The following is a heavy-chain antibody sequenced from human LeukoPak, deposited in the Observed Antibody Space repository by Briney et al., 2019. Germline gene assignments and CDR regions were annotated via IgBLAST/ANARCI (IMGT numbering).Heavy chain of an antibody. J-gene: IGHJ4*02. CDR1: GFTFSSYS. Sequence: GGSLRLSCAASGFTFSSYSMNWVRQAPGKGLEWVSYISSSSSTIYYADSVKGRFTISRDNAKNSLYLQMNSLRAEDTAVYYCARGSRLWLVYFDYWGQGTLVTVSS. CDR3: ARGSRLWLVYFDY. CDR2: ISSSSSTI. D-gene: IGHD6-19*01. V-gene: IGHV3-48*01.